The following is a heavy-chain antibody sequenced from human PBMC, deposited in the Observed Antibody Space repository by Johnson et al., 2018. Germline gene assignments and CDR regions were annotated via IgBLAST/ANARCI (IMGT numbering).Heavy chain of an antibody. Sequence: VQLVESGGGLVQPGGSLRLSCVVSGFTFIDYVMNWVRQAPGKGLEWISVISESGGSTYYADSVKGRFTISRDDSKKTLHLQMNSLRDDDTAVYYWARGGRFMADSWGQGTLVTVSS. CDR2: ISESGGST. CDR1: GFTFIDYV. D-gene: IGHD3-10*01. J-gene: IGHJ4*02. V-gene: IGHV3-23*04. CDR3: ARGGRFMADS.